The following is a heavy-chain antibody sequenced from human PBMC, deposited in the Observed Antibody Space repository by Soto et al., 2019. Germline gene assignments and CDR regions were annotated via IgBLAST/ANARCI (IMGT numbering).Heavy chain of an antibody. Sequence: PSETLSLTCTVSGGSISSYYWSWIRQSAGKGLEWLGRFYTTGTPDYNPSLKSRLSMSTDTSKNQLSLRLTSVTAADTGVYYCARAGNQYGVDVWGQGTTVTVYS. CDR1: GGSISSYY. CDR2: FYTTGTP. D-gene: IGHD3-10*01. J-gene: IGHJ6*02. CDR3: ARAGNQYGVDV. V-gene: IGHV4-4*07.